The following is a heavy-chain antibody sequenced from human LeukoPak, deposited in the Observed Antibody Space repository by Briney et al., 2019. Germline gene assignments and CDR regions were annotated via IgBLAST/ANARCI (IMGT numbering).Heavy chain of an antibody. CDR3: AKANLDGYSTFDY. Sequence: GGSLRLSCAASGFTFSNYAMSWVRQAPGRGLNWVSSINGGGGATVYADSVKGRFTISRDNSKNTLYLQMDSLRAEDTAVYYCAKANLDGYSTFDYWGQGTLVTVSS. D-gene: IGHD5-24*01. CDR1: GFTFSNYA. V-gene: IGHV3-23*01. CDR2: INGGGGAT. J-gene: IGHJ4*02.